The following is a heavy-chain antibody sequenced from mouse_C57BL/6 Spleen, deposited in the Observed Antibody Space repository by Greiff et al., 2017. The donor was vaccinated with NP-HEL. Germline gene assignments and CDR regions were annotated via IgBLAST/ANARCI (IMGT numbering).Heavy chain of an antibody. Sequence: EVQLQQSGPELVKPGASVKIPCKASGYTFTDYNMDWVKQSHGKSLEWIGDINPNNGGTIYNQKFKGKATLTVDKFSSTAYMDLRSLTSEDTAVYYCASRIYYYGSGRFAYWGQGTLVTVSA. CDR3: ASRIYYYGSGRFAY. V-gene: IGHV1-18*01. D-gene: IGHD1-1*01. CDR2: INPNNGGT. J-gene: IGHJ3*01. CDR1: GYTFTDYN.